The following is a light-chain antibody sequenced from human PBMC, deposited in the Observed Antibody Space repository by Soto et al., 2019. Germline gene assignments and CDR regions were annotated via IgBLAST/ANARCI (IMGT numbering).Light chain of an antibody. CDR1: SSDVGAFNF. J-gene: IGLJ2*01. Sequence: QSALTQPRSVSGSPGQSVTISCTGTSSDVGAFNFVSWYRHHPGRAPKLMISDVTKRPSGVPDRFSGSKSGNTASLTISGLQADDEADYYCCSDAGNSVLLFGGGTKVTVL. V-gene: IGLV2-11*01. CDR2: DVT. CDR3: CSDAGNSVLL.